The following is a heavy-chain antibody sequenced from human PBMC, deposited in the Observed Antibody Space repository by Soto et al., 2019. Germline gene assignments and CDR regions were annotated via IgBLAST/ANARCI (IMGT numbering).Heavy chain of an antibody. CDR3: AKGGLDPENDAFDI. V-gene: IGHV3-30*18. D-gene: IGHD3-16*01. J-gene: IGHJ3*02. CDR2: ISYDGSNK. Sequence: GGSLRLSCAASGFTFSSYGMHWVRQAPGKGLEWVAVISYDGSNKYYADSVKGRFTISRDNSKNTLYLQMNSLRAEDTAVYYCAKGGLDPENDAFDIWGQGTMVTVSS. CDR1: GFTFSSYG.